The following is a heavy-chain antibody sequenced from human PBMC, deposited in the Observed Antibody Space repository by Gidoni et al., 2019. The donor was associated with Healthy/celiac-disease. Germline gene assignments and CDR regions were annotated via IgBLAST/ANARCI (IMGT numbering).Heavy chain of an antibody. CDR3: ARSIAAAKGPKYYFDY. D-gene: IGHD6-13*01. CDR1: GYSFTSYW. CDR2: IYPGDSDT. J-gene: IGHJ4*02. V-gene: IGHV5-51*01. Sequence: EVQLVQSGAEVKKPGESLKISCKGSGYSFTSYWIGWVRQMPGKGLEWMGIIYPGDSDTRYSPSFQGQVTISADKSISTAYLQWSSLKASDTAMYYCARSIAAAKGPKYYFDYWGQGTLVTVSS.